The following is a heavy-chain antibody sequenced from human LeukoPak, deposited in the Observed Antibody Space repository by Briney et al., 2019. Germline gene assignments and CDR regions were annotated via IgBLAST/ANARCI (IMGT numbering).Heavy chain of an antibody. CDR3: ARVSVGTTDVYFDY. CDR2: INPNSATR. CDR1: GYSFSGYY. D-gene: IGHD1-26*01. J-gene: IGHJ4*02. Sequence: RASLKVSCKASGYSFSGYYIHWVRQAPVQGLEWMGWINPNSATRNYAQQFQGRVTMTRDTSISTAYMELTTLRSDETAVYYCARVSVGTTDVYFDYWAREPWSPSPQ. V-gene: IGHV1-2*02.